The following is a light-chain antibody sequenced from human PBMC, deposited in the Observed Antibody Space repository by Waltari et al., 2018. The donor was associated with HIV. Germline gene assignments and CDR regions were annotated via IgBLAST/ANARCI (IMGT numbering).Light chain of an antibody. CDR2: GAS. V-gene: IGKV3-15*01. CDR1: QSVGTN. J-gene: IGKJ1*01. Sequence: EIVMTQSPATLSVTPGERATLSCRASQSVGTNLGWYQKKPGQDPRLLIYGASTRAPGIAANFSGSGSGKEFSLIIGSLQPEDLAGYYCQQYNGWPRTFGQGTKVEIK. CDR3: QQYNGWPRT.